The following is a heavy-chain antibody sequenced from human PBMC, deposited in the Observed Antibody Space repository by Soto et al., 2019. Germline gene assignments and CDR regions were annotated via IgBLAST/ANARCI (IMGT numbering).Heavy chain of an antibody. CDR1: GFTFSHYA. CDR3: ARDQIPRYCISSSCPENWFDP. J-gene: IGHJ5*02. D-gene: IGHD2-2*01. V-gene: IGHV3-30-3*01. CDR2: ISYHGTNT. Sequence: PGGSLRLSCAASGFTFSHYAMHWVRQAPGKGLEWVAVISYHGTNTYYADSVKGRFTISRDNSKNTLYLQMNSLRPEDTAVYSCARDQIPRYCISSSCPENWFDPWGQGTLVTVSS.